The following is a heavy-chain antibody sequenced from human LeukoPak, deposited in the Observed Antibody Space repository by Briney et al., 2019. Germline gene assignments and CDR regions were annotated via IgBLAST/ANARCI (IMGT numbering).Heavy chain of an antibody. Sequence: SETLSLTCTVSGGSISSYYWSWVRQPPGKGLEWIWYVHYSGKTNYNPSLKSRVTMSVDTSKNQVSLNLSSVTPADTAVYYCARVSGGGGDWGQGTPVTVSS. D-gene: IGHD2-21*01. CDR3: ARVSGGGGD. CDR2: VHYSGKT. CDR1: GGSISSYY. J-gene: IGHJ4*02. V-gene: IGHV4-59*01.